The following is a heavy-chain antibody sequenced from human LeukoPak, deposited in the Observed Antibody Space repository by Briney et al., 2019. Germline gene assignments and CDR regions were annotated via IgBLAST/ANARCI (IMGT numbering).Heavy chain of an antibody. J-gene: IGHJ4*02. CDR1: GGSVRSYW. CDR3: ARQGYTVSYYFLDY. V-gene: IGHV4-4*07. Sequence: SETLSLTCDVSGGSVRSYWWGWVRQPAGTGLEWLGRIYSTGSTRFNPSLKSRLTLSIDTSTNQFSLTLTSVTAADTAVYFCARQGYTVSYYFLDYWSQGTLVTVSS. D-gene: IGHD1-26*01. CDR2: IYSTGST.